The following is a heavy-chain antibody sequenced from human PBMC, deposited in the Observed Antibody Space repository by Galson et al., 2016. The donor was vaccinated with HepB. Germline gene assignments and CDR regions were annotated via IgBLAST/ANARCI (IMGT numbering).Heavy chain of an antibody. V-gene: IGHV4-39*01. D-gene: IGHD6-13*01. J-gene: IGHJ6*02. CDR3: ARAAGHEYYFYGMEV. Sequence: SETLSLTCTVSGGSISSSGYHWGWIRQPPGKGLEWIGNIYYTGSTYYNPSLESRLSMSVDTSKNQFALTLTSVTAADTALYYCARAAGHEYYFYGMEVWGQGTTVTVSS. CDR2: IYYTGST. CDR1: GGSISSSGYH.